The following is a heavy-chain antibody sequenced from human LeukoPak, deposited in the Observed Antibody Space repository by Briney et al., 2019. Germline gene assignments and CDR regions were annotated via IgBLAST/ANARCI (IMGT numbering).Heavy chain of an antibody. D-gene: IGHD4-17*01. Sequence: SETLSLTCAVYGGSFSGYYWSWIRQPPGKGLEWIGEINHSGSTNYNPSLKSRVTISVDTSKNQFSLKLSSVTAADTAVYYCAGEGVTTFPPIVYYYYMDVWGKGTTVTISS. CDR2: INHSGST. CDR3: AGEGVTTFPPIVYYYYMDV. J-gene: IGHJ6*03. V-gene: IGHV4-34*01. CDR1: GGSFSGYY.